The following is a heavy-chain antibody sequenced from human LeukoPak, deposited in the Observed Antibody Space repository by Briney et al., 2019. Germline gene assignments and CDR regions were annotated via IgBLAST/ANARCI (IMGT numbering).Heavy chain of an antibody. CDR1: GFTFSSYS. D-gene: IGHD2-21*02. CDR2: ISSSSSYI. Sequence: QPGGSLRLSCAASGFTFSSYSMNWVRQAPGKGLEWVSSISSSSSYIYYADSVKGRFTISKDNAKNSLYLQMNSLRAEDTAVYYCARVERGVVTAIQWFDPWGQGTLVTVSS. CDR3: ARVERGVVTAIQWFDP. V-gene: IGHV3-21*01. J-gene: IGHJ5*02.